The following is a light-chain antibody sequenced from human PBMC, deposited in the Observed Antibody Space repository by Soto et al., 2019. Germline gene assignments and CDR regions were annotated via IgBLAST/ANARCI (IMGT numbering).Light chain of an antibody. CDR2: DVR. Sequence: QSVLTQPASVSGSPGQSITISCTGTSSDVGGYNYVSWYQQHPGKAPKLMIYDVRNRPSGVSNRFSGYKSVNTASLTISGLQAEDEADYYCSSYTPISTYVFGTGTKVTVL. CDR1: SSDVGGYNY. J-gene: IGLJ1*01. CDR3: SSYTPISTYV. V-gene: IGLV2-14*01.